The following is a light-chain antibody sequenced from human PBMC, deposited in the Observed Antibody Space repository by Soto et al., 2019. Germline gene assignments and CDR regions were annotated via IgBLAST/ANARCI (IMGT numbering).Light chain of an antibody. CDR3: CSYAGIHVV. CDR1: SSDVGSYNL. V-gene: IGLV2-23*02. Sequence: QSVLTQPASVSGSPGQSITISCTGTSSDVGSYNLVSWYQQHPGKAPKLMIYEVSKRPSGVSNRFSGSKSGNTASLTISGLQAEDEADYYCCSYAGIHVVFGGGTKLTVL. J-gene: IGLJ2*01. CDR2: EVS.